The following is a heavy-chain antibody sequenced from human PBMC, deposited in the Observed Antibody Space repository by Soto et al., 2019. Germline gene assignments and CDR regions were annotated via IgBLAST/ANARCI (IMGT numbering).Heavy chain of an antibody. CDR2: ISWNSGSI. CDR1: GFTFDDYA. D-gene: IGHD5-12*01. J-gene: IGHJ3*02. Sequence: LRLSCAASGFTFDDYAMHWVRQAPGKGLEWVSGISWNSGSIGYADSVKGRFTISRDNAKNSLYLQMNSLRAEDTALYYCAKDKIMATGMMVFDIWGQGTMVTVSS. CDR3: AKDKIMATGMMVFDI. V-gene: IGHV3-9*01.